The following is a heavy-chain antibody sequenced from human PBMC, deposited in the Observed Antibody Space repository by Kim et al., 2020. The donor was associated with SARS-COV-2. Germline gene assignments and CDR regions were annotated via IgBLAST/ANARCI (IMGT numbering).Heavy chain of an antibody. Sequence: ASVKVSCKASGYTFTGYYMHWVRQAPGQGLEWMGRINPNSGGTNYAQKFQGRVTMTRDTSISTAYMELSRLRSDDTAVYYCASADTAMVHVGNFDYWGQGTLVTISS. CDR2: INPNSGGT. J-gene: IGHJ4*02. V-gene: IGHV1-2*06. CDR1: GYTFTGYY. D-gene: IGHD5-18*01. CDR3: ASADTAMVHVGNFDY.